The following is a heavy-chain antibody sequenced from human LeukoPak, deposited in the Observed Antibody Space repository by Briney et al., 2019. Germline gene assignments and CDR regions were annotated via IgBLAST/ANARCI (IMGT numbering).Heavy chain of an antibody. Sequence: TGGSLRLSCAASGFTFSSYWMHRVRQAPGKGLVWVSRINSDGSSTSYADSVKGRFTISRDNAKNTLYLQMNGLRAEDTAVYYCARDFHTVTTVYYYYGMDVWGQGTTVTVSS. V-gene: IGHV3-74*01. CDR2: INSDGSST. J-gene: IGHJ6*02. D-gene: IGHD4-17*01. CDR1: GFTFSSYW. CDR3: ARDFHTVTTVYYYYGMDV.